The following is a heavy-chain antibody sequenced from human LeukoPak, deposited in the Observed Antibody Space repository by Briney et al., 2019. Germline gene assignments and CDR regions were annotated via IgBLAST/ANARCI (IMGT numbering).Heavy chain of an antibody. CDR3: AKDRYGDYEAPFHYYMDA. D-gene: IGHD5-12*01. CDR1: GYTFTSYG. V-gene: IGHV1-2*02. CDR2: INPNSGVT. J-gene: IGHJ6*03. Sequence: ASVKVSCKASGYTFTSYGISWVRQAPGQGLEWMGWINPNSGVTNYAQKLQGRVTITRDTPIDIAYMQLSRLRSDDTAVYYCAKDRYGDYEAPFHYYMDAWGRGTTVTVSS.